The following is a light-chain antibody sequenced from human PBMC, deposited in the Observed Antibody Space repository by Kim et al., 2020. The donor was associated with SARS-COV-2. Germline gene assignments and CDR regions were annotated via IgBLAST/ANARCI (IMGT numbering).Light chain of an antibody. CDR3: AARDDSLNGPV. Sequence: ELTQPPSASGTPGQRVTISCSGSRSNIGSNTVNWYQQLPGTAPKLLMYGNNQRPSGVPDRFSGSKSGTSASLAISGLQSEDDADYYCAARDDSLNGPVFGGGTQLTVL. V-gene: IGLV1-44*01. CDR1: RSNIGSNT. CDR2: GNN. J-gene: IGLJ3*02.